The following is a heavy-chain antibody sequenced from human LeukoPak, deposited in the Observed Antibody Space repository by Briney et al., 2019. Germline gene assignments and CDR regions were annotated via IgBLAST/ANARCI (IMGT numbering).Heavy chain of an antibody. CDR1: GFTFDDYA. CDR3: AKAYSYRTGSDWYFDL. CDR2: ISWNSGSI. V-gene: IGHV3-9*01. J-gene: IGHJ2*01. D-gene: IGHD5-18*01. Sequence: PGGSLRLSCAASGFTFDDYAMHWVRQAPGKGLEWVSGISWNSGSIGYADSVKGRFTISRDNAKNSLYLQMNSLRAEDTALYYCAKAYSYRTGSDWYFDLWGRGTLVTVSS.